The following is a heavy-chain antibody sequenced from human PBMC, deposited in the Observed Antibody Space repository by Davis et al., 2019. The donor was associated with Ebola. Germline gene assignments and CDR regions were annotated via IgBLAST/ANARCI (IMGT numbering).Heavy chain of an antibody. CDR3: ARVDNWNYGGVDY. Sequence: SETLSLTCTVSGGSISSGGYYWSWIRQHPGKGLEWIGSISYSGRTSYNPSLESRVTISIDTSKNQFSLKLSSVTAADTAVYYCARVDNWNYGGVDYWGQGTLVTVSS. D-gene: IGHD1-7*01. CDR1: GGSISSGGYY. V-gene: IGHV4-31*03. J-gene: IGHJ4*02. CDR2: ISYSGRT.